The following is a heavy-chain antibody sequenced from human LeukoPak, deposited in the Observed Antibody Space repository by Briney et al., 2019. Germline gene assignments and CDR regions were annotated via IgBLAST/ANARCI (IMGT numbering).Heavy chain of an antibody. J-gene: IGHJ4*02. CDR1: GFTFSSYE. D-gene: IGHD2/OR15-2a*01. V-gene: IGHV3-21*01. Sequence: GGSLRLSCTASGFTFSSYEMNWVRQAPGKGLEWVSSITSSGRYIYYADSVKGRFTISRDNSENSLYLQMDSLTAGDTAVYYCTRKGSQWDFLVDYWGQGTRVAVSP. CDR3: TRKGSQWDFLVDY. CDR2: ITSSGRYI.